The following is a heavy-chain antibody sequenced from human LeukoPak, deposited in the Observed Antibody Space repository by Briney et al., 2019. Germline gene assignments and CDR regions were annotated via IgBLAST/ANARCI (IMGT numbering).Heavy chain of an antibody. CDR3: NQIDY. V-gene: IGHV3-30*02. CDR2: IRNDGSNK. CDR1: GFNFSSYG. Sequence: GGSLRLSCAASGFNFSSYGLHWVRQAPGKGLEWVAFIRNDGSNKYYADSVRGRFTISRDNSKNTLYLQMNSLRPEDTALYYCNQIDYWGQGTLVTVSS. J-gene: IGHJ4*02.